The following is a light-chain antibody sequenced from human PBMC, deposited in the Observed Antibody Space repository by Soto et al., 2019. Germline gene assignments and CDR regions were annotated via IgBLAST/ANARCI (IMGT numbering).Light chain of an antibody. CDR3: CSSAHESTYG. J-gene: IGLJ1*01. V-gene: IGLV2-23*01. CDR2: QGT. Sequence: QSALAQPASVSGSPGQSITISCTGTSDDVGAYNSVSWYQQPPPKAPKVILYQGTQRPSGVSSRFSGSTSGNAASLTISGLQADDEAGSFCCSSAHESTYGVGTGNKVTV. CDR1: SDDVGAYNS.